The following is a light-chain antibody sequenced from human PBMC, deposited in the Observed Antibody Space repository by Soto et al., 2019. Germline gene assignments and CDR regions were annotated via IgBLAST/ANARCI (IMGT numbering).Light chain of an antibody. J-gene: IGKJ1*01. CDR1: QSLLHSNGYNY. CDR3: VQALQSPPWT. CDR2: LGS. Sequence: DIVVTQSPLTLPVTPGETSSISCMSSQSLLHSNGYNYLDWYLQKRGQSPQILIYLGSNRASGVPDRFSGSGSGTDFTLKISRVEAEDVGVYYCVQALQSPPWTFGQGTKVAIK. V-gene: IGKV2-28*01.